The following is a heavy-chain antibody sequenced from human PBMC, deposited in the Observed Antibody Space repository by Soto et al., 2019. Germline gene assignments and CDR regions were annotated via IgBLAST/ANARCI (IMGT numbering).Heavy chain of an antibody. J-gene: IGHJ3*02. CDR1: GYTFTGYY. CDR2: INPNSGGT. V-gene: IGHV1-2*04. Sequence: ASVKVSCKASGYTFTGYYMHWVRQAPGQGLEWMGWINPNSGGTNYAQKFQGWVTMTRDTSISTAYMELSRLRSDDTAVYYCARVNSSSSYGLAAFDIWGQGTMVTVSS. D-gene: IGHD6-6*01. CDR3: ARVNSSSSYGLAAFDI.